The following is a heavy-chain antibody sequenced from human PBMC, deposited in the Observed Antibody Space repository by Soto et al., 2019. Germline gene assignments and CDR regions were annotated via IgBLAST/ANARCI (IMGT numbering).Heavy chain of an antibody. J-gene: IGHJ4*02. Sequence: ASVKVSCKASGYTFTSYAMHWVRQAPGQRLEWMGWISAGNGNTKYSQKFQGRVTITRDTSASTVYMELSSLRSEDTAVYYCARLNSNGWSFGPPDYWGQGTLVTVSS. V-gene: IGHV1-3*01. CDR1: GYTFTSYA. CDR3: ARLNSNGWSFGPPDY. D-gene: IGHD6-19*01. CDR2: ISAGNGNT.